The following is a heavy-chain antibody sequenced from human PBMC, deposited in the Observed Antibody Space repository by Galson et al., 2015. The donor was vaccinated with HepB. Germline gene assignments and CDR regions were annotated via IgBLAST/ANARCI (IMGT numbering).Heavy chain of an antibody. CDR3: ASGRRDGYRYFDY. J-gene: IGHJ4*02. CDR1: GGSISSSNYY. D-gene: IGHD5-24*01. CDR2: NFYSGST. V-gene: IGHV4-39*01. Sequence: SETLSLTCTVSGGSISSSNYYWGWIRQPPGKGLEWIGSNFYSGSTYYNPSLKGRVTISVETSKNQLSPKVNSVTAADTAFYYCASGRRDGYRYFDYWGQGTLVTVSS.